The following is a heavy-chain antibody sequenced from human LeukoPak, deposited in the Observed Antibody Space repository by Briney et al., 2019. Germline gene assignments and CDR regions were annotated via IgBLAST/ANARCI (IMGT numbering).Heavy chain of an antibody. Sequence: PSETLSLTCTVSGGSISSSSYYWVWIRQPPGKGLEWIGNMHYSGSTYYNPSLKSRVTISVDTSKNQFSLKLSSVTAADTAVYYCARRVSSTSWFEYWGQGTLVTVSS. CDR3: ARRVSSTSWFEY. D-gene: IGHD2-2*01. CDR2: MHYSGST. J-gene: IGHJ4*02. V-gene: IGHV4-39*01. CDR1: GGSISSSSYY.